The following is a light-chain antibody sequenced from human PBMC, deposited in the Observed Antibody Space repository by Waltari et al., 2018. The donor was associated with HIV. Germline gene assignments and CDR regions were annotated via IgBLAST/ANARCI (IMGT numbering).Light chain of an antibody. CDR1: QSISFY. J-gene: IGKJ3*01. CDR3: QQSFDVPLV. Sequence: DIQMTQSPSSLSASVGDRVTITCRASQSISFYLNWYQQKPGKAPNLLIYDASSLQSGLPPRFSGSGSGTEFTLTITNLQPEDFATYFCQQSFDVPLVFGPGTRVD. V-gene: IGKV1-39*01. CDR2: DAS.